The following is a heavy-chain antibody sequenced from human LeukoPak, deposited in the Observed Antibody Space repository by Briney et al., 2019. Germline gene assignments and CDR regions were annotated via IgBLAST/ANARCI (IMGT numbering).Heavy chain of an antibody. V-gene: IGHV3-43*01. J-gene: IGHJ4*02. Sequence: SLRLSCDDTGLTSAEYRMQFVRQAAGKNKKWVSLISWNGARIHYGDSVKGRFTISRDNSKNSLYLQMNSLRTENTALYYCVKDLVAASENVRGWYPMDYWGQGTLVTVSS. CDR2: ISWNGARI. CDR3: VKDLVAASENVRGWYPMDY. D-gene: IGHD6-19*01. CDR1: GLTSAEYR.